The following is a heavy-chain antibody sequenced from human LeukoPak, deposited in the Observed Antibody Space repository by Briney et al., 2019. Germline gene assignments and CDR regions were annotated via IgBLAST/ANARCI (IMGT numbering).Heavy chain of an antibody. D-gene: IGHD2-2*01. CDR1: GFTFSSYG. Sequence: GGSLRLSCAASGFTFSSYGMHWVRQAPGKGLEWAAVIWYDGSSKYYADSVKGRFTISRDNSKNTLYLQMNSLRAEDTAVYYCARGSCSSTSCPSKTYYFDYWGQGTLVTVSS. CDR3: ARGSCSSTSCPSKTYYFDY. J-gene: IGHJ4*02. CDR2: IWYDGSSK. V-gene: IGHV3-33*01.